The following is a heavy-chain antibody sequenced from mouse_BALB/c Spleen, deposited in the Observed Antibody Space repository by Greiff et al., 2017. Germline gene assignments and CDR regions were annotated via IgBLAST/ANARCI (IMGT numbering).Heavy chain of an antibody. D-gene: IGHD4-1*01. CDR3: ARRGANWIFDY. J-gene: IGHJ2*01. V-gene: IGHV1-39*01. CDR1: GYSFTGYN. CDR2: IDPYYGGT. Sequence: EVHLVESGPELEKPGASVKISCKASGYSFTGYNMNWVKQSNGKGLEWIGNIDPYYGGTSYNQKFKGKATLPVDKSSSTAYMQLKSLTSEDSAVYYCARRGANWIFDYWGQGTTLTVSS.